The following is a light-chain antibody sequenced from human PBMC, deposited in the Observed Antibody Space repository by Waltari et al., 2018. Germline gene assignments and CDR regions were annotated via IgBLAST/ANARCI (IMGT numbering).Light chain of an antibody. CDR2: SNK. CDR3: QSYDNGLSGVV. V-gene: IGLV1-40*01. CDR1: RSNIGAGYD. J-gene: IGLJ2*01. Sequence: QSVLTQPPSVSGAPGQRVTISCSGSRSNIGAGYDFQWYRHLPGSAPKLLIFSNKKRPSGVPDRYSGSRSGTSASLTITGLQAEDEADYYCQSYDNGLSGVVFGGGTRLTVL.